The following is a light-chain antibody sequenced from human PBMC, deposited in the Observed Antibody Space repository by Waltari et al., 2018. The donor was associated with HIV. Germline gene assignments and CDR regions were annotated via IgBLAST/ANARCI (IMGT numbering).Light chain of an antibody. V-gene: IGLV1-51*01. CDR2: EYK. CDR1: NSNTGNYY. J-gene: IGLJ2*01. CDR3: GTWDSSLSAGV. Sequence: QSVLTQPPSVSAAPGQKVTISCPGRNSNTGNYYVYRYQQLPGTAPTHLIYEYKKRPSGIPDRCSGAKPDASATRGITGLQTGDEADYYCGTWDSSLSAGVFGGGTKLTVL.